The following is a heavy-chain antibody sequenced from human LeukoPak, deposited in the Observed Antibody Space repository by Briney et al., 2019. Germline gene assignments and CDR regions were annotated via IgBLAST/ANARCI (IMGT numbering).Heavy chain of an antibody. Sequence: PSQTPSLTCAVSGGSISSGGYYWSWIRQPPGKGLEWIGEINHSGSTNYNPSLKSRVTISVDTSKNQFSLKLSSVTAADTAVYYCARARRTIFGVVHYLDYWGQGTLVTVSS. J-gene: IGHJ4*02. CDR2: INHSGST. V-gene: IGHV4-30-2*01. CDR3: ARARRTIFGVVHYLDY. D-gene: IGHD3-3*01. CDR1: GGSISSGGYY.